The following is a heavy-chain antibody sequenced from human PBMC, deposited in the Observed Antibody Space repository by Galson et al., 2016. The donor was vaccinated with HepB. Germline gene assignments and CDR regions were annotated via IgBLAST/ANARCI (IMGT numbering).Heavy chain of an antibody. CDR3: ARDLRAYSGSPL. V-gene: IGHV3-23*01. CDR1: GFTFSAYA. Sequence: SLRLSCAASGFTFSAYAMSWVRQAPGKGLEWVSGISNNGGYTYYADSVKGRFTISRDNSKNTLCLLMNSLSGEDTAVYYWARDLRAYSGSPLWGQGTLVTVSS. CDR2: ISNNGGYT. D-gene: IGHD1-26*01. J-gene: IGHJ4*02.